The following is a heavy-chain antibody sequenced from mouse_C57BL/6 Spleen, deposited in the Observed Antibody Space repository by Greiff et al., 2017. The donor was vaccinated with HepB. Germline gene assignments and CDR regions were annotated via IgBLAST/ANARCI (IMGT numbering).Heavy chain of an antibody. CDR1: GYTFTSYW. CDR3: ARSGVRYYAMDY. Sequence: QVQLQQPGAELVRPGTSVKLSCKASGYTFTSYWMHWVKQRPGQGLEWIGVIDPSDSYTNYNQKFKGKATLTVDTSSSTAYMQLSILTSEDSAVYYCARSGVRYYAMDYWGQGTSVTVSS. J-gene: IGHJ4*01. CDR2: IDPSDSYT. V-gene: IGHV1-59*01. D-gene: IGHD2-14*01.